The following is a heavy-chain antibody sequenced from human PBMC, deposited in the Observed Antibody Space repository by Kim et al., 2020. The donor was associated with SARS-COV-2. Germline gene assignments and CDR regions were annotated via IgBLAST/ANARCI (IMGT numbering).Heavy chain of an antibody. V-gene: IGHV3-11*03. CDR3: ARTPRATKAPLDI. J-gene: IGHJ3*02. D-gene: IGHD2-15*01. Sequence: NYADSVKGRFTISRDNAKNSLYLQMNSLRPEDTAVYYCARTPRATKAPLDIWGQGTMVTVSS.